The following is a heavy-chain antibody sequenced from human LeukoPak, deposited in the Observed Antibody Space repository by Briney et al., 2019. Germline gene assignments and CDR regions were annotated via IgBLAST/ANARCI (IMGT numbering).Heavy chain of an antibody. CDR1: GGSFSGYY. CDR2: INHSGST. J-gene: IGHJ4*02. CDR3: ARVRPYYGSGFGTYYFDY. V-gene: IGHV4-34*01. D-gene: IGHD3-10*01. Sequence: SETLSLTCAVYGGSFSGYYWSWIRQPPGKGLEWIGEINHSGSTYYNPSLKSRVTISVDTSKNQFSLKLSSVTAADTAVYYCARVRPYYGSGFGTYYFDYWGQGTLVTVSS.